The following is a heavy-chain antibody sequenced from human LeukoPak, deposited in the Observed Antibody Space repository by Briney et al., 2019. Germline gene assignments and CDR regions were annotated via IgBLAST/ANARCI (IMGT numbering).Heavy chain of an antibody. V-gene: IGHV3-7*01. Sequence: GGSLRLSCATSGFNFNTKWMTGVRQAPGKGLEWVANINQDGSEKYHGDSVKGRFIISRDNAKRSLFLEMSSLRAEDTAVYYCADPPSDFWGQGTLVAVSS. CDR1: GFNFNTKW. CDR3: ADPPSDF. CDR2: INQDGSEK. J-gene: IGHJ4*02.